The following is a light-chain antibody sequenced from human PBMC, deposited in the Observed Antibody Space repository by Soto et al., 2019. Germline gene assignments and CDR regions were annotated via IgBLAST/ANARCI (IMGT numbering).Light chain of an antibody. V-gene: IGKV3-11*01. CDR1: QTISSY. CDR3: QHRMNWPLT. CDR2: DAS. Sequence: PGTLSLSPGERATLSCRASQTISSYLLWYQQKPGQAPRLLIYDASNRATGIPARFSGSGSETDFTLTISSLEPEDFAVYYCQHRMNWPLTFGQGTRLEIK. J-gene: IGKJ5*01.